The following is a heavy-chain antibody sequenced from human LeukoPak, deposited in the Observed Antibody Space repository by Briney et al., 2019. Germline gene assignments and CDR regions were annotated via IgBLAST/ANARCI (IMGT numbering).Heavy chain of an antibody. CDR2: INPDGNKK. CDR1: GLTFSSSW. J-gene: IGHJ4*02. V-gene: IGHV3-7*01. CDR3: ARDLAYSRLDY. Sequence: GGSLRLSCAVSGLTFSSSWMDWVRQAPGKGLEWVASINPDGNKKYSADSVKGRFTVSRDNAENSLYLQMNSLRVEDTAFYYCARDLAYSRLDYWGQGMLVTVSS. D-gene: IGHD5-18*01.